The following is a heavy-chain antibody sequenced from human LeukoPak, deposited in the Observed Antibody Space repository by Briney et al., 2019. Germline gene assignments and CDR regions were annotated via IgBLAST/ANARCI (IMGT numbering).Heavy chain of an antibody. V-gene: IGHV1-18*01. Sequence: ASVKVSCKASGYTFTSYGISWVRQAPGQGLEWMGWISAYNGNTNYAQKLQGRVTMTTDTSTSTAYMELRSLRSDDTAVYYCASVDCSGGSCSELIVDYWGQGTLVTVSS. D-gene: IGHD2-15*01. CDR1: GYTFTSYG. CDR3: ASVDCSGGSCSELIVDY. J-gene: IGHJ4*02. CDR2: ISAYNGNT.